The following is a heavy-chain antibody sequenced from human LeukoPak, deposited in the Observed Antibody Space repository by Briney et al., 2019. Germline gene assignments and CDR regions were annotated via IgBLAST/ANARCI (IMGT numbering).Heavy chain of an antibody. CDR3: ATDRFPGPSDYSNLIPSRY. Sequence: SQTLSLTCTVSGGSISSSSYYWGWIRQPPGKGLEWIGSIYYSGSTYYNPSLKSRVTISVDTSKNQFSLKLSSVTAADTAVYYCATDRFPGPSDYSNLIPSRYWGQGTLVTVSS. CDR1: GGSISSSSYY. D-gene: IGHD4-11*01. CDR2: IYYSGST. J-gene: IGHJ4*02. V-gene: IGHV4-39*07.